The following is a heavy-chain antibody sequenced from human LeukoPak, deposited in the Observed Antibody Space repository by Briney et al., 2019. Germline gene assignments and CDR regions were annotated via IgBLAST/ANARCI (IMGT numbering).Heavy chain of an antibody. J-gene: IGHJ3*02. CDR3: AKMRGVITDAFDI. Sequence: GGSLRLTCAGSGFTFSSHWMNWVRQAPGKGLEWVASIKEDGSEKHYVDSVSGRFTISRDNSKNTLYLQMNSLRAEDTAVYYCAKMRGVITDAFDIWGQGTMVTVSS. D-gene: IGHD3-10*01. CDR2: IKEDGSEK. V-gene: IGHV3-7*03. CDR1: GFTFSSHW.